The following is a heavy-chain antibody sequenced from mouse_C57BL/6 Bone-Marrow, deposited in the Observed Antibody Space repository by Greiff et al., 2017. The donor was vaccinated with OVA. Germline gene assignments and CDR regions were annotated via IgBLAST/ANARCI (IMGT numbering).Heavy chain of an antibody. Sequence: EVKLMESGPELVEPGASVKISCKASGYSFTGYYMNWVKQSPEKSLEWIGEINPSTGGTTYNQKFKAKATLTVAKSSSTAYMQLKSLTSEDSAVYYCANYGSSYWYFDVWGTGTTVTVSS. V-gene: IGHV1-42*01. CDR1: GYSFTGYY. CDR2: INPSTGGT. CDR3: ANYGSSYWYFDV. J-gene: IGHJ1*03. D-gene: IGHD1-1*01.